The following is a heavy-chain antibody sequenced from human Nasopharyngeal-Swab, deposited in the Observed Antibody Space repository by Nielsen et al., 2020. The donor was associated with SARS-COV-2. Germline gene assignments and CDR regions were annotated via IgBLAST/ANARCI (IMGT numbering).Heavy chain of an antibody. CDR2: IYPGDSDT. Sequence: GGSLRLSCKGSGYSFTSYWIGWVRQMPGKGLEWMGIIYPGDSDTRHSPSFQGQVTISADKSISTAYLQWSSLKASDTAMYYCARSITSSSWYLYGMDVWGQGTTVTVSS. CDR1: GYSFTSYW. V-gene: IGHV5-51*01. D-gene: IGHD6-13*01. CDR3: ARSITSSSWYLYGMDV. J-gene: IGHJ6*02.